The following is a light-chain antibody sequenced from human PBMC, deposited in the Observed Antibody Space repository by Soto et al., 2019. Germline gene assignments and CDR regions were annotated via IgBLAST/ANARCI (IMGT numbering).Light chain of an antibody. CDR1: QSVSSSY. CDR2: GAS. Sequence: EIVLTQSPGTLSLSPGERATLSCTATQSVSSSYLAWYQQKPGQAPRLLIYGASSRATGIPDRFSGSGSGTDFTLTISRLEPEDFAVYYCQQYGSSPWTFGQGTEVDIK. CDR3: QQYGSSPWT. J-gene: IGKJ1*01. V-gene: IGKV3-20*01.